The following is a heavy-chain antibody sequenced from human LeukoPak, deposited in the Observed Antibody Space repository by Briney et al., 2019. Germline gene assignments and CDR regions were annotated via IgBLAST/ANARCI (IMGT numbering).Heavy chain of an antibody. J-gene: IGHJ4*02. CDR1: GGSISSSNW. Sequence: SETLSLTCTVSGGSISSSNWWTWVRQPPGKGLEWIGETYHTGSTNYNPSLKSRVTISVDKSKNQFSLRLSSVTAADTAVYYCARGGTGYIDYWGQGTLVTVSS. D-gene: IGHD6-25*01. CDR2: TYHTGST. CDR3: ARGGTGYIDY. V-gene: IGHV4-4*02.